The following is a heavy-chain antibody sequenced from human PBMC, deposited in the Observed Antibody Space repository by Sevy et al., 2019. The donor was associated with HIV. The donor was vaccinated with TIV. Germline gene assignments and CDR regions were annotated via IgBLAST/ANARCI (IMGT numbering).Heavy chain of an antibody. CDR1: GGSFSGYY. D-gene: IGHD4-17*01. J-gene: IGHJ4*02. CDR3: ARTTTVTTSALDY. Sequence: SETLSLTCAVYGGSFSGYYWSWIRQPPGKGLEWIGEINHSGSTSYNPSLKSRVTISLDTSKNQFSLKLTSVTAADTAVYYCARTTTVTTSALDYWGQGTLLTVSS. V-gene: IGHV4-34*01. CDR2: INHSGST.